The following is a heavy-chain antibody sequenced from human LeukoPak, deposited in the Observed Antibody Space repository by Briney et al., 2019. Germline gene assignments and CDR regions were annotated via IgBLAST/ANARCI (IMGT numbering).Heavy chain of an antibody. CDR3: ASAPYSGSSVDY. D-gene: IGHD6-6*01. CDR2: ISYSGST. V-gene: IGHV4-31*03. CDR1: GGSISSGGYF. Sequence: PSETLSLTCTVSGGSISSGGYFWSWIRQHPGKGLEWIGYISYSGSTYYNPSLKSRVTISVDTSKNQFSLKLSSVSAADTAVYYCASAPYSGSSVDYWGQGTLVTVSS. J-gene: IGHJ4*02.